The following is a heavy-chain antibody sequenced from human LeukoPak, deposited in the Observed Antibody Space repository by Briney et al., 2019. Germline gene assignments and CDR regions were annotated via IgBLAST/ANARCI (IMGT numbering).Heavy chain of an antibody. CDR3: TRGSGAFSPFGF. V-gene: IGHV4-4*02. D-gene: IGHD1-26*01. CDR2: VHLSGAS. CDR1: GGSILTTNW. Sequence: SETLSLTCAVSGGSILTTNWWSWVRRPPGKGLEWIGEVHLSGASNYNPSLKSRVNMSIDKSKNQLSLELTSVTAADTAIYYCTRGSGAFSPFGFWGQGTLVTVSS. J-gene: IGHJ4*02.